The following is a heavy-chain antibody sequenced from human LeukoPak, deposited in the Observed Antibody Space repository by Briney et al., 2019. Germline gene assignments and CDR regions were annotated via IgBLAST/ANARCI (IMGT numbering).Heavy chain of an antibody. V-gene: IGHV4-30-2*01. CDR3: ARLGGYSYGYGY. D-gene: IGHD5-18*01. J-gene: IGHJ4*02. CDR1: GGSISSGGYS. Sequence: SQTLSLTCAVSGGSISSGGYSWSWIRQPPGKGLEWIGEINHSGSTNYNPSLKSRVTISVDTSKNQFSLKLSSVTAADTAVYYCARLGGYSYGYGYWGQGTLVTVSS. CDR2: INHSGST.